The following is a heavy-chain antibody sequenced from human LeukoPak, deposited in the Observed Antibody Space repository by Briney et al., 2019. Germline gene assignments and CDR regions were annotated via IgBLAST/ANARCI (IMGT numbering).Heavy chain of an antibody. V-gene: IGHV3-53*01. D-gene: IGHD6-19*01. Sequence: PGGSLRLSCAASGFTVSDNYMSWVRRAPGKGLEWVSIIYSAGNTYYADSVKGRFTISRDISKNTLYLQMNSLRAEDTAVYYCARVHGSGWFFVYWGQGTLVTVSS. J-gene: IGHJ4*02. CDR3: ARVHGSGWFFVY. CDR1: GFTVSDNY. CDR2: IYSAGNT.